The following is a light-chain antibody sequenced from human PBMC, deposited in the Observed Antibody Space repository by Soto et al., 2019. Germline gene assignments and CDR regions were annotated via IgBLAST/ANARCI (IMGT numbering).Light chain of an antibody. J-gene: IGKJ1*01. CDR2: AAS. CDR1: QSISSY. Sequence: DIQMTQSPSSLSASVGDRVTITCRARQSISSYLNWYQQKPGKAPKLLIYAASSLQSGVPSRFSGSGSGTDFTLTISSLQPEDFATYYCQQSYSTPRTFGQGTMVDIK. CDR3: QQSYSTPRT. V-gene: IGKV1-39*01.